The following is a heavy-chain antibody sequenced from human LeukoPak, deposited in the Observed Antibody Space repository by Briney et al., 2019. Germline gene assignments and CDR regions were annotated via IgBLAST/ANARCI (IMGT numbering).Heavy chain of an antibody. Sequence: ASVKVSCKASGGAFSSYAISWVRQAPGQGLEWMGGIIPIFGTANYAQKFQGRVTITADKSTSTAYMELSSLRSEDTAVYYCARGQGNDYGDREPYYYYYMDVWGKGTTVTVSS. CDR3: ARGQGNDYGDREPYYYYYMDV. V-gene: IGHV1-69*06. D-gene: IGHD4-17*01. J-gene: IGHJ6*03. CDR2: IIPIFGTA. CDR1: GGAFSSYA.